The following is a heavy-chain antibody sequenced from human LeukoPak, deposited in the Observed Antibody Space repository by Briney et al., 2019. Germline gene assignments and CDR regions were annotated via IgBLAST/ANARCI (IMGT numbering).Heavy chain of an antibody. CDR2: ISSSSTNL. CDR3: AKDLLSRHRSGWCLDS. D-gene: IGHD6-19*01. Sequence: PGGSLRLSCAASGFTFINHEMNWVRQAPGKGLEWVSHISSSSTNLYYADSVKGRFTISRDNSKSTLYLQMNSLRAEDTGVYYCAKDLLSRHRSGWCLDSWGQGTLVTVSS. V-gene: IGHV3-48*03. J-gene: IGHJ5*01. CDR1: GFTFINHE.